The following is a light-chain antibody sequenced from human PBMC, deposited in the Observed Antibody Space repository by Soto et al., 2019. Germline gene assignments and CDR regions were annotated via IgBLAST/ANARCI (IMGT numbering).Light chain of an antibody. J-gene: IGLJ3*02. V-gene: IGLV2-14*01. CDR2: EVT. CDR3: TSYASSSILV. Sequence: QSALTQPASVSGSPGQSITISCTGTSIDIGGYNYVSWYQHHPGKVPKLLLYEVTNRHSGVSDRFSGSKSGNTASLTISGLQAEDEADYYCTSYASSSILVFGGGTKLTVL. CDR1: SIDIGGYNY.